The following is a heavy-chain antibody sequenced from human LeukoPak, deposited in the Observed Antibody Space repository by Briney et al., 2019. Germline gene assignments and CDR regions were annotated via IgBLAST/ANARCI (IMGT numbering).Heavy chain of an antibody. J-gene: IGHJ3*02. CDR2: LSASGGGT. D-gene: IGHD5-18*01. CDR1: GLTFSNFA. CDR3: ATVLHTSMTTWAAFDT. Sequence: GGSLTHSCAASGLTFSNFAMTWVRQTPGKGLEWVSALSASGGGTFYAPSVKGRFTISRDNSKNTVSLQMNSLRAEDTALYYCATVLHTSMTTWAAFDTWGQGTMDTVSS. V-gene: IGHV3-23*01.